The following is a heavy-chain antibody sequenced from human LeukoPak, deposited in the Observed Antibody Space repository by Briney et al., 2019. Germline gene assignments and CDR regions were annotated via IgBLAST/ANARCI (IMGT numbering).Heavy chain of an antibody. CDR2: ISSSSSYI. CDR3: ARDQRYYYDSSGTYYFDY. V-gene: IGHV3-21*01. J-gene: IGHJ4*02. CDR1: GFTFSSYS. D-gene: IGHD3-22*01. Sequence: PGGSLRLSCAASGFTFSSYSMNWVRQAPGKGLEWVSSISSSSSYIYYADSVKGRFTISRDNAKNSLYLQMNSLRAEDTAVYYCARDQRYYYDSSGTYYFDYWGLGTLVTVSS.